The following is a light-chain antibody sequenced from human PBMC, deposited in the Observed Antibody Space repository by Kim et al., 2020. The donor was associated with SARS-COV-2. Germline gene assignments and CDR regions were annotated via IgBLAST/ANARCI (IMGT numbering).Light chain of an antibody. V-gene: IGLV3-25*03. Sequence: VSVSPGQTARITCSGDALPKQYAYWYQQKPGQAPVLVIYKDSERPSGIPERFSGSSSGTTVTLTISGVQAEDEADYYCQSADSSGTYQVFGGGTQLTVL. J-gene: IGLJ3*02. CDR3: QSADSSGTYQV. CDR1: ALPKQY. CDR2: KDS.